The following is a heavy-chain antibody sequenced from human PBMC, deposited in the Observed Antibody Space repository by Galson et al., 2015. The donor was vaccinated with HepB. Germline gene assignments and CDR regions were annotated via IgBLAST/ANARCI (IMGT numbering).Heavy chain of an antibody. V-gene: IGHV1-69*13. CDR2: ISPMFGTA. CDR3: ARGTTGDFDGWFDP. Sequence: SVKVSCKASGGTFSMYAINWGRQAAGQGLEWMGGISPMFGTANYAQKFQGRVTITADESTSTVYMEMSSLRSEDTAVYYCARGTTGDFDGWFDPWGQGTLVPVSS. CDR1: GGTFSMYA. J-gene: IGHJ5*02. D-gene: IGHD3-9*01.